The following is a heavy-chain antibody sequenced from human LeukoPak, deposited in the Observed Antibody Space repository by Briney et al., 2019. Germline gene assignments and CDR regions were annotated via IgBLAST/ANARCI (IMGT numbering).Heavy chain of an antibody. CDR1: GFTFSTHG. CDR2: ISGSAATT. V-gene: IGHV3-23*01. J-gene: IGHJ4*02. Sequence: GGSLRPSCAASGFTFSTHGMTWVRQAPGKGLEWVSAISGSAATTFYADSVKGRFTISRDNSKNTLYLQMNSLRAEDTAVYYCAKRGPGSPQSGKYYFDYWGQGTLVTVSS. D-gene: IGHD3-10*01. CDR3: AKRGPGSPQSGKYYFDY.